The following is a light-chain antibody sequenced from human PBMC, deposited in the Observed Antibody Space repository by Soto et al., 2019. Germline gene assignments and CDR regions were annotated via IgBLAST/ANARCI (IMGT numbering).Light chain of an antibody. J-gene: IGKJ1*01. V-gene: IGKV1-5*03. CDR2: ATS. CDR3: QNYNHFSWT. CDR1: QSISIL. Sequence: DIHLTQSPSTLSASVGDRVTITCRASQSISILLAWYQQKPGKAPNLLIYATSTLETGVSSRFSGSGSGTEFTLTISSLQPDDSATYHRQNYNHFSWTFGQGTKVEIK.